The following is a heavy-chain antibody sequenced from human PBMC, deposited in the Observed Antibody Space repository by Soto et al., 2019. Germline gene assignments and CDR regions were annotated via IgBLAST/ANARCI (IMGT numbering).Heavy chain of an antibody. J-gene: IGHJ4*02. D-gene: IGHD3-16*02. CDR3: AKALGELSPESYDY. Sequence: QVQLVESGGGVVQPGRSLRLSCAASGFTFSSYAMHWVRQAPGKGLEWVAVISYDGRDKYYADSVKGRFTISRDNSKKTLNLQMNSLRADDTAGYYCAKALGELSPESYDYWGQGTLITVSS. V-gene: IGHV3-30*18. CDR1: GFTFSSYA. CDR2: ISYDGRDK.